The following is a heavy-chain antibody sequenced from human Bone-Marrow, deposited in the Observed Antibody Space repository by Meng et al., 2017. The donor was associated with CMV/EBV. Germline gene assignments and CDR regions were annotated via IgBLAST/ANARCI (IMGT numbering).Heavy chain of an antibody. J-gene: IGHJ6*02. CDR1: GYTFTSYG. CDR3: ARGEVIAARLSGRDYYYGMDV. V-gene: IGHV1-18*01. CDR2: ISAYNGNT. D-gene: IGHD6-6*01. Sequence: ASVKVSCKASGYTFTSYGISWVRQAPGQGLEWMGWISAYNGNTNYAQKLQGRVTMTTDTSTSTAYMELRSLRSDDTAVYYCARGEVIAARLSGRDYYYGMDVWGQGTTVTVPS.